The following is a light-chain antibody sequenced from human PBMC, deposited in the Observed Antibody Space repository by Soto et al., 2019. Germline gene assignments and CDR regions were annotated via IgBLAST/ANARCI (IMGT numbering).Light chain of an antibody. CDR1: RSNIGSDS. V-gene: IGLV1-44*01. CDR3: AAWDDSLNGVV. CDR2: NNN. Sequence: QSVLTQAPSASGTPGQRVTISCSGSRSNIGSDSVNWYQQLPGTAPKLLIYNNNQRPSGVPDRFSGSKSGTSASLAISGLQSEDEADYYCAAWDDSLNGVVFGGGTKLTVL. J-gene: IGLJ2*01.